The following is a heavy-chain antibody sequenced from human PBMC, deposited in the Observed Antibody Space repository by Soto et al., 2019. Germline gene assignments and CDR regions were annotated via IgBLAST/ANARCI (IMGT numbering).Heavy chain of an antibody. D-gene: IGHD1-26*01. J-gene: IGHJ5*02. CDR2: IIPIHGIA. CDR3: ARGGVGATDWFDP. Sequence: QVQLVQSGAEVKKPGSSVKVSCKASGGTFSSYTISWVRQAPGQGLEWMGRIIPIHGIANYAQKVQGRVTVIAAKSKSQAYMELSSLRSEDTAVYYCARGGVGATDWFDPWGEGTLVTVSS. V-gene: IGHV1-69*02. CDR1: GGTFSSYT.